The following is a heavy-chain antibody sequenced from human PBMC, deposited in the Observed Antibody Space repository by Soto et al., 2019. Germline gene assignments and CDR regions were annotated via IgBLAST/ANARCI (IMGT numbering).Heavy chain of an antibody. Sequence: GGSLRLSCAASGVTFSSYWMVWVRQAPGKGLEWVANIKQDGSEKYYVDSVKGRFTISRDNAKNSLYLQMNSLRAEDTAVYYCARDRFSRRFDYWGQGTLVTVSS. CDR3: ARDRFSRRFDY. CDR1: GVTFSSYW. D-gene: IGHD3-10*01. V-gene: IGHV3-7*01. CDR2: IKQDGSEK. J-gene: IGHJ4*02.